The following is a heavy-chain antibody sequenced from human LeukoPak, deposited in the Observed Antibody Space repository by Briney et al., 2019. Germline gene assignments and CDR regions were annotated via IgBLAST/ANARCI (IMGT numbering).Heavy chain of an antibody. CDR1: GGSLSRSYW. CDR2: IYHSGST. V-gene: IGHV4-4*02. CDR3: ALIPRGIAVPGTDL. Sequence: SETLSLTCAVSGGSLSRSYWWSWVRQPPGKGLEWIGEIYHSGSTNYNPSLKSRVTTSIDRSKNQFSLKLSSVTAADTAVYYCALIPRGIAVPGTDLWGQGTLVTVSS. D-gene: IGHD6-19*01. J-gene: IGHJ5*02.